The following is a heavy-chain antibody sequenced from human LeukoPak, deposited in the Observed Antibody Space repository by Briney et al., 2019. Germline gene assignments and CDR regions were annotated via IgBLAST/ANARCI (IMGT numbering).Heavy chain of an antibody. CDR3: ARGVYYYGSGSSTDY. D-gene: IGHD3-10*01. Sequence: GGSLRLSCAASGFTLSDYYMSWIRQAPGKGLEWVSYICSSGSTIYYADSVKSRFTISRDNAKNSLYLQMNSLRAEDTAVYYCARGVYYYGSGSSTDYWGQGTLVTVSS. CDR1: GFTLSDYY. CDR2: ICSSGSTI. V-gene: IGHV3-11*01. J-gene: IGHJ4*02.